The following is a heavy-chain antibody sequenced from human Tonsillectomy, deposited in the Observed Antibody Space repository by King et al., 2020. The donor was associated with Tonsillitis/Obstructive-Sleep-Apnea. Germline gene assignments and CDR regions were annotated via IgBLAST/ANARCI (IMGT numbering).Heavy chain of an antibody. CDR3: ATSPYYYYMDV. V-gene: IGHV3-74*01. CDR1: GFTFISYW. CDR2: INMDGSST. J-gene: IGHJ6*03. Sequence: VQLVESGGGLVQPGGSLRLSCAASGFTFISYWMHWVRQAPGKGLVWVSRINMDGSSTSYADSVKGRFTISRDNAKNTLSLQMNSLRAEDTAVYYCATSPYYYYMDVWGKGTTVTVSS.